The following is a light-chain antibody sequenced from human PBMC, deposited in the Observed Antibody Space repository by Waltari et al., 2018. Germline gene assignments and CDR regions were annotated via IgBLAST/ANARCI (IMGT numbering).Light chain of an antibody. CDR1: QSVSSY. CDR2: DAS. Sequence: IVLTQPPAPLSLSPGERTTLSCRSSQSVSSYLAWYQQKPGQAPRLLIYDASNRATGIPARFSGSGSGTDFTLTISSLEPEDFAVYYCQQRSNWPPRYTFGQGTKLEIK. CDR3: QQRSNWPPRYT. V-gene: IGKV3-11*01. J-gene: IGKJ2*01.